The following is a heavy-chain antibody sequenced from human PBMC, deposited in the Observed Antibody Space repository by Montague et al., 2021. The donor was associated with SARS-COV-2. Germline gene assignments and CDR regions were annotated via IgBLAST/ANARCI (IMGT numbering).Heavy chain of an antibody. Sequence: TLSLTCTVSGGSISSGGYYWSWIRQHPGKGLEWIGYIYYSGSTYYNPSLKSRVTISVDTSKNQFSLKLSSVTAADTAVYYCARAAPWSFRDILIGYYYYYGMDVWGQGTTVTVSS. CDR2: IYYSGST. D-gene: IGHD3-9*01. CDR1: GGSISSGGYY. CDR3: ARAAPWSFRDILIGYYYYYGMDV. V-gene: IGHV4-31*03. J-gene: IGHJ6*02.